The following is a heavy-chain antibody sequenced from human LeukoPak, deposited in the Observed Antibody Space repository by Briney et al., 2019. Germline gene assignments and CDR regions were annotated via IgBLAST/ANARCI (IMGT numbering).Heavy chain of an antibody. J-gene: IGHJ3*02. CDR3: VKVRANYDTLTGHYKGDSFDI. CDR1: GASVSSFY. V-gene: IGHV4-59*02. CDR2: IYYSGST. D-gene: IGHD3-9*01. Sequence: SETLSLTCTVSGASVSSFYWTWIRQPPGKGLEWIGYIYYSGSTNYNPSLKSRVTISIDTSKNQFSLKMNSVTAADSAVYYCVKVRANYDTLTGHYKGDSFDIWGQGTTITVPS.